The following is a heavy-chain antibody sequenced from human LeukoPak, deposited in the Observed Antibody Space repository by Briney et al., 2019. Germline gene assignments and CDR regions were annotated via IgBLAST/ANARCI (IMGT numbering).Heavy chain of an antibody. CDR2: INPDTGNP. CDR3: ARGIAAAGMVYGY. J-gene: IGHJ4*02. V-gene: IGHV7-4-1*02. Sequence: GASVKVSCKASGYTFTGYAMHWVRQVPGQGPEWMGWINPDTGNPTYAQGFTGRFVFSLDTSVSTAYLQISSLKAEDTAVYYCARGIAAAGMVYGYWGQGTLVTVSS. D-gene: IGHD6-13*01. CDR1: GYTFTGYA.